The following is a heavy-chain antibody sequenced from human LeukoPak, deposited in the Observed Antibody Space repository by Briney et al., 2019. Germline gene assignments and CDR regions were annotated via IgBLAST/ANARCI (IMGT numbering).Heavy chain of an antibody. CDR2: IYSGGST. J-gene: IGHJ5*02. CDR3: AKTYYDFWSDYLSWFDP. V-gene: IGHV3-53*05. CDR1: GFTVSSNY. Sequence: GGSLRLSCAASGFTVSSNYMSWVRQAPGKGLEWVSVIYSGGSTYYADAVKGRFTISRDNSKNTLYLQMDSLRAEDTAVYYCAKTYYDFWSDYLSWFDPWGQGTLVTVSS. D-gene: IGHD3-3*01.